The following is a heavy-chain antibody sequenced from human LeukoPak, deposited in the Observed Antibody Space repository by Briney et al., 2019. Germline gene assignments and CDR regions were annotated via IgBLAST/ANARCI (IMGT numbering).Heavy chain of an antibody. V-gene: IGHV3-30*18. D-gene: IGHD3-22*01. CDR1: GFTFSSYG. CDR3: AKDGSHYYDSSGITMDI. CDR2: ISYDGSNK. Sequence: GRSLRLSCAASGFTFSSYGMHWVRQAPGKGLEWVAVISYDGSNKYYADSVKGRFTISRDNSKNTLYLQMNSLRAEDTAVYYCAKDGSHYYDSSGITMDIWGQGTMVTVSS. J-gene: IGHJ3*02.